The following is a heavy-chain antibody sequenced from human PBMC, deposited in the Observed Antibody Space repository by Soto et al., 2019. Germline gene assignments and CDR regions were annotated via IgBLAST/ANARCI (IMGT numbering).Heavy chain of an antibody. CDR2: ISSSSSTI. CDR3: ARSRGYCSGGSCYFYGMDV. V-gene: IGHV3-48*02. CDR1: GFTFSSYS. J-gene: IGHJ6*02. Sequence: GSLRLSCAASGFTFSSYSMNWVRQAPGKGLEWVSYISSSSSTIYYADSVKGRFTISRDNAKNSLYLQMNSLRDEDTAVYYCARSRGYCSGGSCYFYGMDVWGQGTTVTVSS. D-gene: IGHD2-15*01.